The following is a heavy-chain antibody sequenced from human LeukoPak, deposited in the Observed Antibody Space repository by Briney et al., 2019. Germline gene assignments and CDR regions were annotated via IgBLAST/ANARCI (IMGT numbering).Heavy chain of an antibody. J-gene: IGHJ4*02. V-gene: IGHV1-8*01. CDR2: MNPNSGNT. CDR1: VYTFTSYD. D-gene: IGHD3-10*01. Sequence: ASVKVSCKASVYTFTSYDINWVRQATGQGLEWMGWMNPNSGNTGYAQKFQGRVTMTRNTSISTAYMELSSLRSEDTAVYYCARRCSGSGSPITYWGQGTLVTVSS. CDR3: ARRCSGSGSPITY.